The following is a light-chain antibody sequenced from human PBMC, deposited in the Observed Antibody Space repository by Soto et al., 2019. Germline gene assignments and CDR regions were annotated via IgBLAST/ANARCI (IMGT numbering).Light chain of an antibody. V-gene: IGKV3-20*01. CDR1: QSVSSSY. J-gene: IGKJ5*01. CDR2: GAS. Sequence: EIVLTQSPGTLSLSPGERATLSCRASQSVSSSYLAWYQQKPGQAPRLLIYGASSRATGIPDRFSGSGSGTDVTITISRLEPEDFAVYYCQQYDSSPPITFGQGTRVEIK. CDR3: QQYDSSPPIT.